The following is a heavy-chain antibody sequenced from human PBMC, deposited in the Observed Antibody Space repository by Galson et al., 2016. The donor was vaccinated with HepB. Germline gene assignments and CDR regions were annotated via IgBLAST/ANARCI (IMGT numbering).Heavy chain of an antibody. CDR1: GLTFRNYA. V-gene: IGHV3-23*01. CDR3: AKRPETGTDHYYYYMDV. CDR2: INSNSENT. J-gene: IGHJ6*03. D-gene: IGHD1-1*01. Sequence: SLRLSCAASGLTFRNYAMNWVRQAPGKGLEWVSGINSNSENTYYADSVKGRFTISRDNSKSTLCLQMNSLRPEDTAINYCAKRPETGTDHYYYYMDVWGKGTTVTVSS.